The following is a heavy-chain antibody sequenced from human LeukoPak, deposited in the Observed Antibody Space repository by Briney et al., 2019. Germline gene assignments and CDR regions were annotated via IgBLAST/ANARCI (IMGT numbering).Heavy chain of an antibody. CDR1: GFTFSDYY. Sequence: GGSLRLSXAASGFTFSDYYMSWIRQAPGKGLEWVSYISSSGSTIYYADSVKGRFTISRDNAKNSLYLQMNSLRAEDTAVYYCARGLSDYDFWSGTHAFDIWGQGTMVTVSS. V-gene: IGHV3-11*04. CDR3: ARGLSDYDFWSGTHAFDI. D-gene: IGHD3-3*01. J-gene: IGHJ3*02. CDR2: ISSSGSTI.